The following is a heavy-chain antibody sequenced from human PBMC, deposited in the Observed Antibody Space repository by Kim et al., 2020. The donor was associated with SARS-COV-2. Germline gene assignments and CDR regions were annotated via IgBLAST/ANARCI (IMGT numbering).Heavy chain of an antibody. V-gene: IGHV1-18*01. CDR1: GYTFTSYG. CDR3: ARGPAEYCSGGSCYSLRWFDP. Sequence: ASVKVSCKASGYTFTSYGISWVRQAPGQGLEWMGWISAYNGNTNYAQKLQGRVTMTTDTSTSTAYMELRSLRSDDTAVYYCARGPAEYCSGGSCYSLRWFDPWGQGTLVTVSS. J-gene: IGHJ5*02. D-gene: IGHD2-15*01. CDR2: ISAYNGNT.